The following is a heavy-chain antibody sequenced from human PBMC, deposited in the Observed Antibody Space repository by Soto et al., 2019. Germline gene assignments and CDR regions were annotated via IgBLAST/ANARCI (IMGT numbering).Heavy chain of an antibody. CDR1: GGSISSYY. D-gene: IGHD6-19*01. CDR3: ARDKGYSSHTWFDP. CDR2: IYYSGST. V-gene: IGHV4-59*01. J-gene: IGHJ5*02. Sequence: SETLSLTCTVSGGSISSYYWSWIRQPPGKGLEWIGYIYYSGSTNYNPSLKSRVTISVDTSKNQFSLKLSSVTAADTAVYYCARDKGYSSHTWFDPWGQGPLVTVSS.